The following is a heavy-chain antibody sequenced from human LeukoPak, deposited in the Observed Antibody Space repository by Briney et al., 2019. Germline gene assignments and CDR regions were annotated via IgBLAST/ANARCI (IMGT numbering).Heavy chain of an antibody. CDR1: GYTFTSYY. CDR3: ARDLGIAAAGNYYYGVDV. V-gene: IGHV1-46*01. D-gene: IGHD6-13*01. Sequence: ASVKVSCKASGYTFTSYYMHWVRQAPGQGLEWMGIINPSGGSTSYAQKFQGRVTMTRDTSTSIVYMELSSLRSEDTAVYYCARDLGIAAAGNYYYGVDVWGQGTTVTVSS. CDR2: INPSGGST. J-gene: IGHJ6*02.